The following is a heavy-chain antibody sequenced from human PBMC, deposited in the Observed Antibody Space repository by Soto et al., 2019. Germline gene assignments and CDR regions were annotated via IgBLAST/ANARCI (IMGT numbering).Heavy chain of an antibody. Sequence: ASVKVSCKASGYTFTSCAMHWVRQAPGQRLERMGWINAGNGNTKYSQKFQGRVTITRDTSASTAYMELSSLRSEDTAVYYCARDYYDSSGYNLDYWGQGTLVTVSS. V-gene: IGHV1-3*01. J-gene: IGHJ4*02. CDR3: ARDYYDSSGYNLDY. D-gene: IGHD3-22*01. CDR2: INAGNGNT. CDR1: GYTFTSCA.